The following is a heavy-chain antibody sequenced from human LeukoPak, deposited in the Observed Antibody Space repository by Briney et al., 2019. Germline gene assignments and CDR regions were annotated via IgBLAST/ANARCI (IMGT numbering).Heavy chain of an antibody. Sequence: SETLSLTCAVYGGSFSGYYWSWIRQPPGKGLEWIGEINHSGSTNYNPSLKGRVTISVDTSKNQFSLKLSSVTAADTAVYYCAREPYSNSYYGMDVWGQGTTVTVSS. CDR3: AREPYSNSYYGMDV. D-gene: IGHD4-4*01. CDR2: INHSGST. V-gene: IGHV4-34*01. CDR1: GGSFSGYY. J-gene: IGHJ6*02.